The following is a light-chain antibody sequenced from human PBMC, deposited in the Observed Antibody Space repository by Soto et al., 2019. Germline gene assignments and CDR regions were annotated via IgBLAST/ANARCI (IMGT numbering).Light chain of an antibody. J-gene: IGKJ2*01. CDR2: DVS. V-gene: IGKV1-5*01. CDR3: QQYNNWPPYT. CDR1: QSVSNW. Sequence: DIQMTQSPSTLSASVGERVTITCRASQSVSNWLAWYQQKPGKAPKVLIYDVSSLDRGVPSRFSGSGSGTELILTISSLQPDDFATYYCQQYNNWPPYTFGQGTKLEIK.